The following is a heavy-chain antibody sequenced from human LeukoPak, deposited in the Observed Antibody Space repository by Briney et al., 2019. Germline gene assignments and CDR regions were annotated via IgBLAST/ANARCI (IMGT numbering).Heavy chain of an antibody. CDR3: ASAFGMEAFDI. V-gene: IGHV4-39*01. Sequence: SETLSLTCTVSGGSISSYYWGWIRQPPGKGLEWIGSIYYTGSTYYNPSLKSRVTISVDTSKNQFSLQLNSVTPEDTAVYYCASAFGMEAFDIWGQGTMVTVSS. D-gene: IGHD3-3*01. CDR2: IYYTGST. J-gene: IGHJ3*02. CDR1: GGSISSYY.